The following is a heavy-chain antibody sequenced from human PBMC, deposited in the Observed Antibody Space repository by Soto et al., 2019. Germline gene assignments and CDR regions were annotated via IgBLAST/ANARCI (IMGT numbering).Heavy chain of an antibody. Sequence: GQSLKISCKGSGYSFTSYWISWVRQMHRKGLEWMGRIDPSDSYTNYSPSFQGHVTISADKSISTAYLQWSSLKASDTAVYYCARFYYVSSGYLPSPYYYHYGMGVCGQGATVTLSS. J-gene: IGHJ6*02. D-gene: IGHD3-22*01. CDR3: ARFYYVSSGYLPSPYYYHYGMGV. V-gene: IGHV5-10-1*01. CDR2: IDPSDSYT. CDR1: GYSFTSYW.